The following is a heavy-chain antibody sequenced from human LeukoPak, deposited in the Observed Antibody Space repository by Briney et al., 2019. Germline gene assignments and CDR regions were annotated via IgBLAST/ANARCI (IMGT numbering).Heavy chain of an antibody. CDR3: ARVDRLNYDSSGYRDY. CDR2: INHSGST. V-gene: IGHV4-34*01. CDR1: GGSFSGYY. Sequence: SETLSLTCAVYGGSFSGYYWSWIRQPPGKGLEWIGEINHSGSTNYNPSLKSRVTISVDTSKNQFSLKLSSVTAADTAVYYCARVDRLNYDSSGYRDYWGQGTLVTVSS. J-gene: IGHJ4*02. D-gene: IGHD3-22*01.